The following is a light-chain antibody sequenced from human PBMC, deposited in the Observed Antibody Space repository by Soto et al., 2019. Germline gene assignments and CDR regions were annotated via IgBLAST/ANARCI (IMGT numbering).Light chain of an antibody. Sequence: QSVLTQPASVSGSPGQSITISCTGTSTEVGSYNYVCWFQQYPGKAPKLIIYDVTNRPSGVSNRFSGSKSGTTASLTISGLQPEDEADYYCSSYTTRVALGVRFGGATKLTVL. CDR2: DVT. CDR3: SSYTTRVALGVR. V-gene: IGLV2-14*03. CDR1: STEVGSYNY. J-gene: IGLJ2*01.